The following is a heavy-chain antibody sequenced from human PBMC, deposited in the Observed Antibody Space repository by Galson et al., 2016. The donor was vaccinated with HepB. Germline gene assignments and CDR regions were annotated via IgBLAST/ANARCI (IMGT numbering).Heavy chain of an antibody. V-gene: IGHV4-31*03. Sequence: TLSLTCSDSDASINSGGYYWSWIRQLPVKGLEWIGYVFYSGTTYYNPSLKSRVTISIDTSNRQFSLKLTSVTAADTAVYYCARIKYSGYNPGLFFDSWGQGILVSVSS. CDR3: ARIKYSGYNPGLFFDS. D-gene: IGHD5-12*01. CDR1: DASINSGGYY. CDR2: VFYSGTT. J-gene: IGHJ4*02.